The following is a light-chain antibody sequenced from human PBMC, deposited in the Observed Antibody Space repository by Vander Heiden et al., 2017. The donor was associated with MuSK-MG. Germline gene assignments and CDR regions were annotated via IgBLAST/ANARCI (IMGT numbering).Light chain of an antibody. V-gene: IGKV1-39*01. Sequence: DIQMTQSPSSLSASVGDRVTITCRSSQSVSYSLNWYQHKTGEAPKLLIYASSTLQSGVPSRFSGSGSGTEFTLTIGSLQPEDFAIYYCQQTYSTPQTFGQGTRVEVK. J-gene: IGKJ1*01. CDR1: QSVSYS. CDR3: QQTYSTPQT. CDR2: ASS.